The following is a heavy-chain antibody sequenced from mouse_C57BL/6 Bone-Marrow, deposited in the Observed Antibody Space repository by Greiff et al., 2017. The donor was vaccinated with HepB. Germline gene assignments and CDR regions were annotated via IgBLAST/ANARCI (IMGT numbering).Heavy chain of an antibody. V-gene: IGHV1-54*01. D-gene: IGHD1-1*01. J-gene: IGHJ3*01. Sequence: VKVVESGAELVRPGTSVKVSCKASGYAFTNYLIEWVKQRPGQGLEWIGVINHGSGGTNYNEKFKGKATLTADKSSSTAYMQLSSLTAEDSAVYCCARPVEGVWFAYWGQGTLVTVSA. CDR1: GYAFTNYL. CDR2: INHGSGGT. CDR3: ARPVEGVWFAY.